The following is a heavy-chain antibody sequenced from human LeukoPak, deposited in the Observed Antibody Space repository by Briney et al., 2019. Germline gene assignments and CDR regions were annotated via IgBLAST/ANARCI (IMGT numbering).Heavy chain of an antibody. CDR1: GFTFSSYA. Sequence: GVTLRLSCAASGFTFSSYAMHWVRQAPGKGLEWVAVISYDGSNKYYADSVKGRFTISRDNSKNTLYLQMNSLRAEDTAVYYCAKDWSYSSGFWRYYYYGMDVWGQGTTVTVSS. J-gene: IGHJ6*02. V-gene: IGHV3-30*04. CDR2: ISYDGSNK. CDR3: AKDWSYSSGFWRYYYYGMDV. D-gene: IGHD6-19*01.